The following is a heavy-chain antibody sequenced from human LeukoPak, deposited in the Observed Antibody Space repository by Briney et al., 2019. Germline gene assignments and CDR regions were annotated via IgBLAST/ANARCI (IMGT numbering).Heavy chain of an antibody. CDR3: TTEYNWNYVH. D-gene: IGHD1-7*01. Sequence: GGSLRLSCVASGFTFSDAWMSWVRQAPGKGLEWVGRGKSKTDGGTTDYPAPMKDRFSVSRDDSKNTLYLQMNSLKTEDTAVYYCTTEYNWNYVHWGQGTLVTVSS. J-gene: IGHJ4*01. V-gene: IGHV3-15*01. CDR2: GKSKTDGGTT. CDR1: GFTFSDAW.